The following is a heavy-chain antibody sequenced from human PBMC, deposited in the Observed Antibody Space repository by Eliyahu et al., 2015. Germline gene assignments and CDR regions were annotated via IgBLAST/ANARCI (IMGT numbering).Heavy chain of an antibody. CDR2: INHSGST. J-gene: IGHJ5*02. CDR3: ARGRLYSSSWYLVAAVNWFDP. V-gene: IGHV4-34*01. Sequence: QVQLQQWGAGLLXPSETLSXTCAVYGGXFSGYYWXWIRQPPGKGLEWIGEINHSGSTNYNPSLKSRVTISVDTSKNQFSLKLSSVTAADTAVYYCARGRLYSSSWYLVAAVNWFDPWGQGTLVTVSS. D-gene: IGHD6-13*01. CDR1: GGXFSGYY.